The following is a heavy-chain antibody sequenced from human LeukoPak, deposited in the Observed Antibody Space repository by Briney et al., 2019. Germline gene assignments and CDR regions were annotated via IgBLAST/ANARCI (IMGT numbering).Heavy chain of an antibody. V-gene: IGHV3-43D*03. J-gene: IGHJ1*01. D-gene: IGHD6-19*01. CDR1: GFTLDDYV. CDR3: AKDIAAVAGTTSNFQH. Sequence: HSCSASGFTLDDYVMHWVPPAPGKGVEGVSLLSWYCGNIYYADSVKCRFTISRDRNKNFLYRQMIGLSAEDTAFFYCAKDIAAVAGTTSNFQHWGQGTLVTVSS. CDR2: LSWYCGNI.